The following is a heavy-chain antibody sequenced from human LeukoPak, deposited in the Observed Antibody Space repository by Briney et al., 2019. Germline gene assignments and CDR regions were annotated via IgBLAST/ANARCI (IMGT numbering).Heavy chain of an antibody. CDR2: IYYSGST. V-gene: IGHV4-39*07. CDR3: ARGRHEYSYGYRRTEMGHYFDH. CDR1: GGSISSSSNYWYY. J-gene: IGHJ4*02. D-gene: IGHD5-18*01. Sequence: KPSETLSLTCTVSGGSISSSSNYWYYWVWIRQPPGKGLEWIGSIYYSGSTYYNASLKSRVTISVDTSKNQLSLKRSSVTAADTAIYYCARGRHEYSYGYRRTEMGHYFDHWGQGILVTVSS.